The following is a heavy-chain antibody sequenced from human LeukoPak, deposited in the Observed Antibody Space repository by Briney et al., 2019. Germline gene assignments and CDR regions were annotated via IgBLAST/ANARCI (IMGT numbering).Heavy chain of an antibody. J-gene: IGHJ4*02. CDR3: ARLSSGWFDY. CDR2: INAGNGNT. D-gene: IGHD6-19*01. V-gene: IGHV1-3*01. CDR1: GYTFTSYA. Sequence: ASVKVSCKASGYTFTSYAMHWVRQAPGQRLEWMGWINAGNGNTKYSQKFQGRVTITTDESTSTAYMELSSLRSDDTAVYYCARLSSGWFDYWGQGTLVTVSS.